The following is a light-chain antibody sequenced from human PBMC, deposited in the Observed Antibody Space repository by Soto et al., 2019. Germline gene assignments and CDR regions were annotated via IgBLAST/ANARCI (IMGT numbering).Light chain of an antibody. CDR2: GAS. CDR1: QSVSSTY. Sequence: EIVLTQSPGTLSLSPGERATLSCRASQSVSSTYVAWYQQKPGQAPSLLIYGASSRATGIPDWVSGSGSGTDLSLTISRLEPEDFAVYYWQQYGSSPLTFGGGTKVEIK. J-gene: IGKJ4*01. CDR3: QQYGSSPLT. V-gene: IGKV3-20*01.